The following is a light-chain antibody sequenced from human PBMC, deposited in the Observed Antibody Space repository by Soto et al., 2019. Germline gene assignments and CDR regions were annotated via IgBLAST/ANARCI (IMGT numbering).Light chain of an antibody. CDR2: GAS. V-gene: IGKV3-15*01. J-gene: IGKJ3*01. Sequence: EIVMTQSPATLSVSPGERATLSCRASQSVSSNLAWYQQKPGQAPRLLIYGASTRATGIPARFSGSRSGTEFTLTIRSLQAEDFEVYYCQQYNNWPPWTFGPGTKVDIK. CDR1: QSVSSN. CDR3: QQYNNWPPWT.